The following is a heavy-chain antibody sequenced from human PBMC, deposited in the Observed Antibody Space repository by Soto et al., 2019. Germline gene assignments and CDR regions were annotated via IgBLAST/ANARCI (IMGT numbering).Heavy chain of an antibody. CDR3: ARGTSTAVREGP. V-gene: IGHV1-18*01. J-gene: IGHJ4*02. CDR2: VSAYNGYT. CDR1: GFTFSNYG. Sequence: QVQLVQSGAEVKKPGASVKVSCKGSGFTFSNYGFNWERQAPGQGLEWVGWVSAYNGYTKSAQNFEHRIIITTDTSKNTGFMELRGLRPDDTALYYCARGTSTAVREGPWGQGTLVTVS. D-gene: IGHD6-19*01.